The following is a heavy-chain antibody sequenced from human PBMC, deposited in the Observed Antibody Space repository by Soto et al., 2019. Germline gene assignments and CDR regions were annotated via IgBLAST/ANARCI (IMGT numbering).Heavy chain of an antibody. CDR2: ISSSSSYI. CDR3: ARDYYGSGSYYKRQVWFDP. D-gene: IGHD3-10*01. J-gene: IGHJ5*02. V-gene: IGHV3-21*01. Sequence: GGSLRLSCAASGFTFSSYSMNWVRQAPGKGLEWVSSISSSSSYIYYADSVKGRFTISRDNAKNSLYLQMNSLRAEDTAVYYCARDYYGSGSYYKRQVWFDPWGQGTLVTVSS. CDR1: GFTFSSYS.